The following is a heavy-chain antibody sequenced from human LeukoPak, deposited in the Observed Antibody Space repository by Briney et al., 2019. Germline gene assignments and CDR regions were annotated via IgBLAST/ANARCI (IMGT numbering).Heavy chain of an antibody. D-gene: IGHD1-26*01. CDR3: LPEWELRLAY. Sequence: GGSLRLSCAASGFTFSSYSMNWVRQAPGKGLERVSSISSSSSYIYYADSVKGRFTISRDNAKNSLYLQMNSLRAEDTAVYYCLPEWELRLAYWGQGTLVTVSS. CDR2: ISSSSSYI. J-gene: IGHJ4*02. CDR1: GFTFSSYS. V-gene: IGHV3-21*01.